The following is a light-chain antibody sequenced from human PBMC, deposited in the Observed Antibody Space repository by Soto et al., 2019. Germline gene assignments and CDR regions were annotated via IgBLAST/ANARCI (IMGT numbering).Light chain of an antibody. J-gene: IGKJ2*01. CDR1: QSFSSSY. Sequence: VLTQSPGTLSLSPGERATLSCRTSQSFSSSYLDWYQQKPGQAPSLLIYGASTRATGIPDRLSGSGSGTDFTLTISRLEPEDFAVYYCQQYGGSPYTFGQGTKLEIK. CDR3: QQYGGSPYT. CDR2: GAS. V-gene: IGKV3-20*01.